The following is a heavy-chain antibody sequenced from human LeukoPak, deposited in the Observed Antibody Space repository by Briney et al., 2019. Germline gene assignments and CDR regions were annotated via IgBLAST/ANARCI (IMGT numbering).Heavy chain of an antibody. D-gene: IGHD5-18*01. CDR1: GFTFSSYW. CDR2: INSDGSST. Sequence: PGGSLRLSCAASGFTFSSYWMHWVRQAPGKGLVWVSRINSDGSSTSYADSVKGRFTISRDNAKNTLYPQMNSLRAEDTAVYYCARGGGYSSGPLDYWGQGTLVTVSS. V-gene: IGHV3-74*01. CDR3: ARGGGYSSGPLDY. J-gene: IGHJ4*02.